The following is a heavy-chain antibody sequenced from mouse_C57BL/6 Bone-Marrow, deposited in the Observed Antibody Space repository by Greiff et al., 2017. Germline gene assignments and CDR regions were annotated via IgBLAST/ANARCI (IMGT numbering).Heavy chain of an antibody. CDR1: GYAFSSSW. V-gene: IGHV1-82*01. CDR3: ARGERDFDY. J-gene: IGHJ2*01. CDR2: IYPGDGDT. Sequence: QVQLKESGPELVKPGASVKISCKASGYAFSSSWMNWVKQRPGKGLEWIGRIYPGDGDTNYNGKFKGKATLTADKSSSTAYMQLSSLTSEDSAVYFCARGERDFDYWGQGTTLTVSS.